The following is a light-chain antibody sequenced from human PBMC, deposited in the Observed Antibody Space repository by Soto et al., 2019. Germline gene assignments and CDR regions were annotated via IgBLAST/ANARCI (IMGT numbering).Light chain of an antibody. V-gene: IGKV2-30*01. CDR2: KVS. Sequence: DVVMTQSPLSLPVTLGQPASISCRSTQSPVSSDGDIHLSWFQQRPGQPPRRLIYKVSNRDSGXQXXFSGSGPGTDFTLEISGVKAEDVGIYYCMQSTPWPTFGQGTKVEIK. CDR1: QSPVSSDGDIH. CDR3: MQSTPWPT. J-gene: IGKJ1*01.